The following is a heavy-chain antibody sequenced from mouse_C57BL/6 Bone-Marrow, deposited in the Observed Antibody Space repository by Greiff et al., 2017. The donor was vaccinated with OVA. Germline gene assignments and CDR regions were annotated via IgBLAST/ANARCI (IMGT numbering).Heavy chain of an antibody. CDR2: IHPNSGST. Sequence: QVQLQQPGAELVKPGASVKLSCKASGYTFTSYWMHWVKQRPGQGLEWIGMIHPNSGSTNYNEKFKSKATLTVDKSSSTAYMQLSSLTSEDSAVYYCASYYCSSRYWYFDVWGTGTTVTVSS. V-gene: IGHV1-64*01. CDR1: GYTFTSYW. J-gene: IGHJ1*03. D-gene: IGHD1-1*01. CDR3: ASYYCSSRYWYFDV.